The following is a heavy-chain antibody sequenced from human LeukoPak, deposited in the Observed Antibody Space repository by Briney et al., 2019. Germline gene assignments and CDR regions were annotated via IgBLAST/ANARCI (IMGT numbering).Heavy chain of an antibody. CDR2: IYHSGST. CDR1: GGSFSGYY. D-gene: IGHD3-22*01. V-gene: IGHV4-34*01. J-gene: IGHJ4*02. CDR3: ANYDSSGYFFDY. Sequence: SETLSLTCAVYGGSFSGYYWSWIRQPPGKGLEWIGYIYHSGSTYYNPSLKSRVTISVDGSKNQFSLKLSSVTAADTAVYYCANYDSSGYFFDYWGQGTLVTVSS.